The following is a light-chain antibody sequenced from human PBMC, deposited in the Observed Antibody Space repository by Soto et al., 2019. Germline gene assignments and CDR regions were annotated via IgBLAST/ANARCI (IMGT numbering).Light chain of an antibody. J-gene: IGLJ3*02. CDR3: SSYTTSGTPV. CDR1: SSDVGGYNY. Sequence: QSALTQPASVSGSPGQSITISCTGTSSDVGGYNYLSWYQQNPGKAPKVMIYEVSNRPSGVSNRLSGSKSGNTASLTISGLQAEDEGDYYCSSYTTSGTPVFGGGTKLTVL. CDR2: EVS. V-gene: IGLV2-14*01.